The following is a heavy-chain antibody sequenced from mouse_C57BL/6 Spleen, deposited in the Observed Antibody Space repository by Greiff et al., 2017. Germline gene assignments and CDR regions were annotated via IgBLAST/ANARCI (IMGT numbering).Heavy chain of an antibody. Sequence: QVQLKESGPELVKPGASVTISCKASGYAFSSSWMNWVKQRPGKGLEWIGRIYPGDGDTNYNGKFKGKATLTADKSSSTAYMQLSSLTSEDSAVYFCARCDGYYLDDWGQGTTLTVSS. D-gene: IGHD2-3*01. V-gene: IGHV1-82*01. CDR1: GYAFSSSW. J-gene: IGHJ2*01. CDR2: IYPGDGDT. CDR3: ARCDGYYLDD.